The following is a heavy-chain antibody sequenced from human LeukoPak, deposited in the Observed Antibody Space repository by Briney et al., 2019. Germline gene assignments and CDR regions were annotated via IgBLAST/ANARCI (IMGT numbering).Heavy chain of an antibody. V-gene: IGHV3-49*03. Sequence: GGSLRLSCTASGFTFVDYAMSWFRQAPGKGLEWVGFIRSKAYGGTTEYAASVKGRFTISRDDSKSIAYLQMNSLKTEDTAVYYCTRVPSGWVDYWGQGTLVTVSS. CDR2: IRSKAYGGTT. J-gene: IGHJ4*02. CDR1: GFTFVDYA. D-gene: IGHD6-19*01. CDR3: TRVPSGWVDY.